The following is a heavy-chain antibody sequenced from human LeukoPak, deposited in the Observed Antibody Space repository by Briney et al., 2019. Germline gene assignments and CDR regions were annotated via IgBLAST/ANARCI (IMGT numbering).Heavy chain of an antibody. CDR3: ARGARGYSYG. CDR1: GGSVSSGSYY. Sequence: SETLSLTCIVSGGSVSSGSYYWSWIRQPPGKGLEWIGYIYNSGTTNYNPSLKSRVTISVDSSKSQFSLKLTSVTAADTAVYYCARGARGYSYGWGQGTLVTVSS. CDR2: IYNSGTT. J-gene: IGHJ4*01. D-gene: IGHD5-18*01. V-gene: IGHV4-61*01.